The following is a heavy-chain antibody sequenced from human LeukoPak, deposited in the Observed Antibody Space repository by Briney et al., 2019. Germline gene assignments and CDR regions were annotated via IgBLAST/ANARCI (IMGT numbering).Heavy chain of an antibody. CDR2: INPNSGGT. CDR1: GYTFTGYY. J-gene: IGHJ6*03. D-gene: IGHD3-10*01. CDR3: ARGEPDYGSGYMDV. Sequence: ASVKVSCKASGYTFTGYYVHWVRQAPGQGLEWMGWINPNSGGTNYAQKFQGRVTMTRDTSISTAYMELSRLRSDDTAVYYCARGEPDYGSGYMDVWGKGTTVTVSS. V-gene: IGHV1-2*02.